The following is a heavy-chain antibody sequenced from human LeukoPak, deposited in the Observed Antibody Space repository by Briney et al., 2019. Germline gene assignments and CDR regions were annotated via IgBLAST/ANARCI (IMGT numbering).Heavy chain of an antibody. CDR1: GYTFTDYY. CDR3: ARDQVTIFGAYMDV. Sequence: ASVKVSCKASGYTFTDYYMHWVRQAPGQGLEWMGWLNPNSGGTNYAQKFQGRVTMARDTSISTAYMELSRLKSDDTAVYYCARDQVTIFGAYMDVWGKGTTVTVSS. D-gene: IGHD3-3*01. V-gene: IGHV1-2*02. CDR2: LNPNSGGT. J-gene: IGHJ6*03.